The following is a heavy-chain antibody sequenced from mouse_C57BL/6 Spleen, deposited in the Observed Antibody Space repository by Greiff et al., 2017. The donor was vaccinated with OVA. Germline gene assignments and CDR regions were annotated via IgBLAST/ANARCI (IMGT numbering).Heavy chain of an antibody. CDR3: VREGVYYGNYDAMDY. V-gene: IGHV10-3*01. D-gene: IGHD2-1*01. Sequence: EVMLVESGGGLVQPQGSLKLSCAASGFTFNTYAMHWVRQAPGKGLEWVARIRSKSSNYATYYADSVKDRFTISRDDSQSMLYLQMNNLKTEDTAMYYCVREGVYYGNYDAMDYWGQGTSVTVSS. J-gene: IGHJ4*01. CDR1: GFTFNTYA. CDR2: IRSKSSNYAT.